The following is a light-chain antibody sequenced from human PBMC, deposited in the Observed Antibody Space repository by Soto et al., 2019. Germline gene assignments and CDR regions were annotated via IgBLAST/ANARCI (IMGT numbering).Light chain of an antibody. CDR3: SSYIRNTSLVI. Sequence: QSVLTQPASVSGSPGQSITISCTGTSSDVGAYNFVSWYQQHTDRAPKLVLYEVSNRPSGVSSRFSGSTSGNTASLTVSGLQAEDEADYFCSSYIRNTSLVIFGGGTKVTVL. CDR1: SSDVGAYNF. J-gene: IGLJ2*01. CDR2: EVS. V-gene: IGLV2-14*01.